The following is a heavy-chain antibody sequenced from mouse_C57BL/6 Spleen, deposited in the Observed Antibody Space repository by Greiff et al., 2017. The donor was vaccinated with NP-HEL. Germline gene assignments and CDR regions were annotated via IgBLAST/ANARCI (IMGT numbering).Heavy chain of an antibody. V-gene: IGHV1-15*01. Sequence: VQLQQSGAELVRPGASVTLSCKASGYTFTDYEMHWVKQTPVQGLEWIGAIDPETGGTAYNQKFKGKAILTADKSSSTAYMELRSLASEDSAVYYCTRRVGNYEAWFAYWGQGTLVTVSA. J-gene: IGHJ3*01. CDR3: TRRVGNYEAWFAY. CDR2: IDPETGGT. D-gene: IGHD2-1*01. CDR1: GYTFTDYE.